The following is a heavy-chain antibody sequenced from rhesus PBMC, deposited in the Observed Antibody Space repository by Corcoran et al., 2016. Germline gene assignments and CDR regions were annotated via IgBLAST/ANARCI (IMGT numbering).Heavy chain of an antibody. CDR2: IGGRSGIT. V-gene: IGHV4-165*02. CDR1: GVSISGSY. Sequence: QVQLQESGPGLVKPSETLSLPCAFSGVSISGSYWNWLRPPPGKWRAWIGYIGGRSGITYYNPSLKSRGTISTDTSKNQFSLKLSSVTAADTAVYYCERMWSTTVTPDVWGRGVLGTVSS. CDR3: ERMWSTTVTPDV. D-gene: IGHD4-35*01. J-gene: IGHJ5-2*02.